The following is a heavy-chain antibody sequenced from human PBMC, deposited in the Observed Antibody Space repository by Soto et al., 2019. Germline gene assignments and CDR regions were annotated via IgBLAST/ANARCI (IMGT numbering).Heavy chain of an antibody. D-gene: IGHD2-21*02. V-gene: IGHV3-9*01. CDR3: AKHHGGDCGHFQH. Sequence: EVQLVESGGGLVQPGRSLRLSCAASGFTFGAYAMHWVRQAPGKGLEWVSGISLNSGSIGYADSVKGRFTISRDNPKNSPYQQTNSLRAEHAALYYSAKHHGGDCGHFQHWGQGTLVTVPS. CDR2: ISLNSGSI. CDR1: GFTFGAYA. J-gene: IGHJ1*01.